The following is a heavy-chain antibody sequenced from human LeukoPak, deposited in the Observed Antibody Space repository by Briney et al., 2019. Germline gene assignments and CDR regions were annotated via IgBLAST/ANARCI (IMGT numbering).Heavy chain of an antibody. J-gene: IGHJ3*02. CDR2: IIPIFGTA. D-gene: IGHD4-17*01. Sequence: SVKVSCKASGGTFSSYAISWVRQAPGQGLEWMGRIIPIFGTANYAQKFQGRVTVTTDESTSTAYMELSSLRTEDTAVYYCARRLGLGYGDYESAFDIWGQGTMVTVSS. V-gene: IGHV1-69*05. CDR1: GGTFSSYA. CDR3: ARRLGLGYGDYESAFDI.